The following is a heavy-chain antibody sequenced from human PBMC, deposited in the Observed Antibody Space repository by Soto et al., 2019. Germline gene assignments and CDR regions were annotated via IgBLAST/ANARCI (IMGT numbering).Heavy chain of an antibody. J-gene: IGHJ4*02. D-gene: IGHD3-9*01. Sequence: QITLKESGPTLVRPTQTLTLTCAFSGFSLSTSGVGVCWIRQPPGKALEWLAVIYWDDSKHYSTSLRSRLTITKDTSKNQVVLTMTNMDHMDTGTYYCAHKGPEDWPLDYWGQGTLVTVSS. CDR1: GFSLSTSGVG. CDR3: AHKGPEDWPLDY. V-gene: IGHV2-5*02. CDR2: IYWDDSK.